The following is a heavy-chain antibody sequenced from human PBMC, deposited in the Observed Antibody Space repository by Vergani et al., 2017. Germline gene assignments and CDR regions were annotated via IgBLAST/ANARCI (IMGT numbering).Heavy chain of an antibody. CDR2: ISIDGSST. Sequence: EVQLVESGGGLVQPGGSLRLSCAASGFTFSRYWMHWVRQAPGKGLAWVSRISIDGSSTTYADSVKGRFTISRDNAKNSLYLDMSSLRAEDTAVYYCVRDVRVSRTWGQGTLVAVSS. CDR1: GFTFSRYW. CDR3: VRDVRVSRT. J-gene: IGHJ3*01. V-gene: IGHV3-74*01.